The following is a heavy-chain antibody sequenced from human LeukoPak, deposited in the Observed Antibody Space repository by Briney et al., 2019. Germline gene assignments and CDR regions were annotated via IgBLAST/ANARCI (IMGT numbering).Heavy chain of an antibody. Sequence: ASVEVSCKASGYTFTGYYMHWVRQAPGQGLEWMGWINPNSGGTNYAQKFQGRVTMTGDTSITTAYMELSRLSSDDTAVYYCARHPGKVTNDWYFDLWGRGTLVTVSS. CDR3: ARHPGKVTNDWYFDL. J-gene: IGHJ2*01. V-gene: IGHV1-2*02. D-gene: IGHD4-23*01. CDR1: GYTFTGYY. CDR2: INPNSGGT.